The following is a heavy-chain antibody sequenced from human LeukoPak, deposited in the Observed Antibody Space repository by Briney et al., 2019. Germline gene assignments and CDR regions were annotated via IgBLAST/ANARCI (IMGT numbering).Heavy chain of an antibody. CDR2: IGGGGTT. D-gene: IGHD2-2*01. J-gene: IGHJ6*02. V-gene: IGHV3-23*01. CDR3: AQDRGARYPFGMDV. CDR1: GLTFSTYA. Sequence: GGSLRLSCAASGLTFSTYAMRWIRQAPGKGLEWVSSIGGGGTTSYADSVKGRFTISRDLSKITVYLQMNSLRAEDTAVYYCAQDRGARYPFGMDVWGQGTTVTVSS.